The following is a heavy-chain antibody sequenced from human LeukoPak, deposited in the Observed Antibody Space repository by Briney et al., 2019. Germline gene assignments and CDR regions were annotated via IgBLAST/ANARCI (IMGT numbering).Heavy chain of an antibody. CDR3: ATERTMVVPPAIVFDN. CDR1: GFTFSSFW. V-gene: IGHV3-7*01. Sequence: SGGSLRLSCAASGFTFSSFWMTWVRQAPGKGLEWVANIKFDDGREKHYLDSVKGRFTISRDNARQSLYLQMNSLTAEDTAVYYCATERTMVVPPAIVFDNWGLGTLVTVSS. J-gene: IGHJ4*02. D-gene: IGHD3-10*01. CDR2: IKFDDGREK.